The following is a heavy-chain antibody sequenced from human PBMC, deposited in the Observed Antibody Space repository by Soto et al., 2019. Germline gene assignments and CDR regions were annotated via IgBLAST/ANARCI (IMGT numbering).Heavy chain of an antibody. CDR1: GYTLTELS. J-gene: IGHJ6*03. CDR3: ATIPNRGQRYYYYYYMDV. D-gene: IGHD3-10*01. V-gene: IGHV1-24*01. CDR2: FDPEDGET. Sequence: ASVKVSCKVSGYTLTELSMHWVRQAPGKGLEWMGGFDPEDGETIYAQKFQGRVTMTEDTSTDTAYMELSSLRSEDTAVYYCATIPNRGQRYYYYYYMDVWGKGTTVTVSS.